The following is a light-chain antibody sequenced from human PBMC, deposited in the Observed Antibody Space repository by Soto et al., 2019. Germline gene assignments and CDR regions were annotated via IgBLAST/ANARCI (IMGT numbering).Light chain of an antibody. CDR1: QDVTNS. V-gene: IGKV3-15*01. J-gene: IGKJ5*01. Sequence: EIVLTQSPATLSLSPGDGVTLSCRAAQDVTNSVAWYQQKSGQAPRLLIYDASARASGVSARFSGSGSGTDFTLTISGLQSEDSAVYFCQQYIRRPLSFGQGTRLEIK. CDR2: DAS. CDR3: QQYIRRPLS.